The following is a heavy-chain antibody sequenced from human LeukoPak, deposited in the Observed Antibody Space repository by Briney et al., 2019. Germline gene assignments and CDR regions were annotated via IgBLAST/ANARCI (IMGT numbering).Heavy chain of an antibody. J-gene: IGHJ4*02. CDR3: AKDLLPLVGATRTGGPAGFRALDY. CDR2: ISYDGSNK. Sequence: GGSLRLSCAASGFTFSSYGMHWVRQAPGKGLEWVAVISYDGSNKYYADSVKGRFTISRDNSKNTLYLQMNSLRAEDTAVYYCAKDLLPLVGATRTGGPAGFRALDYWGQGTLVTVSS. D-gene: IGHD1-26*01. CDR1: GFTFSSYG. V-gene: IGHV3-30*18.